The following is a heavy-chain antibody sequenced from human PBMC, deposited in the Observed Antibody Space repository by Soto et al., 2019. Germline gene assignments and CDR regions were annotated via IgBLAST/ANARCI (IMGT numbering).Heavy chain of an antibody. CDR2: MYNTGST. D-gene: IGHD2-21*01. V-gene: IGHV4-59*01. CDR3: ARDLWGYCGPAAGAIEI. J-gene: IGHJ3*02. Sequence: PSETLSLTCTVSGGSISGSYWSWIRQPPGKGLEWIGYMYNTGSTVYNPSFKSRVTISVDTSKNQFSLKLNSVTAADTAVYYCARDLWGYCGPAAGAIEIWGQGTMVTVSS. CDR1: GGSISGSY.